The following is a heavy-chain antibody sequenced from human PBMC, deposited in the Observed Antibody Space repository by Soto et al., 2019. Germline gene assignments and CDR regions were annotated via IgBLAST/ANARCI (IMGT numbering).Heavy chain of an antibody. J-gene: IGHJ6*02. V-gene: IGHV3-23*01. CDR2: ISGSGGST. D-gene: IGHD1-1*01. CDR1: GLTFISYA. Sequence: GGSLRLSCAASGLTFISYAMSWGRQAPGKGLEWVSAISGSGGSTYYADSVKGRFTISRDNSKNTLYLQMNSLRAEDTAVYYCAKDLPVPGLYYYYGMDVWGQGTTVTVSS. CDR3: AKDLPVPGLYYYYGMDV.